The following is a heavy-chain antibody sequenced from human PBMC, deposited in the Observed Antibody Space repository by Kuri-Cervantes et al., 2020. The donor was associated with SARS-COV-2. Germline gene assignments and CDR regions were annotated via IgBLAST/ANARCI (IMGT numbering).Heavy chain of an antibody. Sequence: SETLSLTCTVSGGSISSYYWSWIRQPAGKGLEWIGRIYTSGSTNYNPSLKSRVTISVDTSKNQFSLKLSSVTAADTAVYYCARVSRYDFWSGYRRYCYYYYMDVWGKGTTVTVSS. J-gene: IGHJ6*03. CDR2: IYTSGST. V-gene: IGHV4-4*07. D-gene: IGHD3-3*01. CDR3: ARVSRYDFWSGYRRYCYYYYMDV. CDR1: GGSISSYY.